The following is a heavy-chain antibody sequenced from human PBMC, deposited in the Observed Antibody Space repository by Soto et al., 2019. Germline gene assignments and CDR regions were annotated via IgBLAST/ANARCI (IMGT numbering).Heavy chain of an antibody. CDR2: ISSSSSTI. CDR3: ARSRVVVASAAFDI. J-gene: IGHJ3*02. D-gene: IGHD2-15*01. CDR1: GFTFSSYS. Sequence: EVQLVESGGGLVQPGGSLRLSCAASGFTFSSYSMNWVRQAPGKGLEWVSYISSSSSTIYYADSVKGRFTISRDNAKNSLYLQMNSLRAEDTAVYYCARSRVVVASAAFDIWGQGTMVTVSS. V-gene: IGHV3-48*01.